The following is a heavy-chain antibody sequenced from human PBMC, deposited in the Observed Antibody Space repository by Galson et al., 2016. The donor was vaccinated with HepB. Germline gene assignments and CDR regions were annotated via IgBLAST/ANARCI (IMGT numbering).Heavy chain of an antibody. CDR1: GFSLPTFGVS. CDR3: ARSDRYFFDY. D-gene: IGHD1-14*01. J-gene: IGHJ4*02. Sequence: PALVTPPQTLTLTCSFSGFSLPTFGVSVGWLRQPPGKPLEWLALIYWDDDTRYSPSLKSRLTLTKDTSKNQVVLSVTNMDALDTATYYCARSDRYFFDYWGQGTLVTVSS. CDR2: IYWDDDT. V-gene: IGHV2-5*02.